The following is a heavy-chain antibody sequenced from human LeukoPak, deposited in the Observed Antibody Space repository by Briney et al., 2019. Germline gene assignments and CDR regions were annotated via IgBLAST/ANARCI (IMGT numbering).Heavy chain of an antibody. V-gene: IGHV3-23*01. D-gene: IGHD6-19*01. CDR1: GFTFSSYA. Sequence: GGSLRLSCAASGFTFSSYAMSWVRQAPGKGLGWVSAISGSGGSTYYAGSVKGRFTISRDNPKNTLYLQMNSLRAEDTAVYYCAKEQWLVPDYWGQGTLVTVSS. CDR3: AKEQWLVPDY. J-gene: IGHJ4*02. CDR2: ISGSGGST.